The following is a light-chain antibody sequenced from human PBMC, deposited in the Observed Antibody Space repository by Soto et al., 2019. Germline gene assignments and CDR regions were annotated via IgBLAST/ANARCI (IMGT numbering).Light chain of an antibody. CDR3: QQSYNTPALT. Sequence: DIQMTQSPSSLSASVGDRVTITCRASQRISNFLNWYQQKPGKAPKLLIYGASNLQSGVPSRFSGSGSGTHFTLTISGLQPDDFVTYYCQQSYNTPALTFGGGTKVDIK. J-gene: IGKJ4*01. V-gene: IGKV1-39*01. CDR1: QRISNF. CDR2: GAS.